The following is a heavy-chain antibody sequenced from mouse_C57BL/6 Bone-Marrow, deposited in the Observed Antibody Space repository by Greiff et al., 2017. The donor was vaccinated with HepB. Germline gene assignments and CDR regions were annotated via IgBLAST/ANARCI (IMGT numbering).Heavy chain of an antibody. J-gene: IGHJ1*03. CDR2: INYDGSST. V-gene: IGHV5-16*01. D-gene: IGHD2-4*01. CDR3: ARDRIYYDYFYWYFDV. CDR1: GFTFSDYY. Sequence: DVKLVESEGGLVQPGSSMKLSCTASGFTFSDYYMAWVRQVPEKGLEWVANINYDGSSTYYLDSLKSRFIISRDNAKNILYLQMSSLKSEDTATYYCARDRIYYDYFYWYFDVWGTGTTVTVSS.